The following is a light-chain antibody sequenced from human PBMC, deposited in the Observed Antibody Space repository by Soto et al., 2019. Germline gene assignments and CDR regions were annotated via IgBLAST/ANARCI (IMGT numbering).Light chain of an antibody. CDR3: QQYNNWLT. CDR1: QSVRSN. CDR2: GAS. Sequence: EIGLPQLPATLPGPPGEKATLSSRPSQSVRSNLAWSQQKPGKAPRLLIYGASTRATGIPARFSGSGSGTEFTLTISSLQSEDFAVYYCQQYNNWLTFGGGTKVEIK. V-gene: IGKV3-15*01. J-gene: IGKJ4*01.